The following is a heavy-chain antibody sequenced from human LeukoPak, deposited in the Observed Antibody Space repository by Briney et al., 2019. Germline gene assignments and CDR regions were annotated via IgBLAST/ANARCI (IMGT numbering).Heavy chain of an antibody. CDR1: GYTFPHYF. CDR3: ARDYYGSGNRFDY. CDR2: IKPSSGGT. Sequence: GASLKVSRQASGYTFPHYFIHLVRQAPGQGLEWMGWIKPSSGGTNYAQKFQGRVTMTRDTSISTAYMELSSLTSGDTAVYYCARDYYGSGNRFDYWGQGTLVTVFS. V-gene: IGHV1-2*02. D-gene: IGHD3-10*01. J-gene: IGHJ4*02.